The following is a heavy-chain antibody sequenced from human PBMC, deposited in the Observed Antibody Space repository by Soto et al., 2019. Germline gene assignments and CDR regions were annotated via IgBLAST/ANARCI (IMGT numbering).Heavy chain of an antibody. J-gene: IGHJ5*02. V-gene: IGHV1-2*04. CDR2: INPNSGGT. Sequence: ASVKVSCKASGYTFTGYYMHWVRQAPGQGLEWMGWINPNSGGTNYAQKFQGWVTMTRETSISTAYMELSRLRSDDTAVYYCARDGLVLGSLGGYDYWAPYWFDPWGQGTLVTVSS. CDR1: GYTFTGYY. CDR3: ARDGLVLGSLGGYDYWAPYWFDP. D-gene: IGHD5-12*01.